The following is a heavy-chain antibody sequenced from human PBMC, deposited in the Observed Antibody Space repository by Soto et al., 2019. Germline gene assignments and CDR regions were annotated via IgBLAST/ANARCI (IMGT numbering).Heavy chain of an antibody. Sequence: QVQLVESGGGVAQPGRSLRLSCAASGFTFSSHSMHWVRQAPGKGLEWVAVIAFDGSYKYYADSVKGRFTISRDNSKDTLYLQMNSLIAEDTAVYYCARGAGIIVAGTAFEYWGQGTLVNVSS. V-gene: IGHV3-30*04. D-gene: IGHD6-19*01. CDR3: ARGAGIIVAGTAFEY. CDR2: IAFDGSYK. CDR1: GFTFSSHS. J-gene: IGHJ4*02.